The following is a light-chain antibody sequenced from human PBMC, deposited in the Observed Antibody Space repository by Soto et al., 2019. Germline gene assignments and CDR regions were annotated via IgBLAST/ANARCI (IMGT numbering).Light chain of an antibody. CDR2: GAS. V-gene: IGKV3-20*01. CDR1: QSVSSSY. CDR3: QQYCRSLS. J-gene: IGKJ3*01. Sequence: EIVLTQSPGTLSLSPGERATLSCRASQSVSSSYLAWYQQKPGQAPRLLIYGASSRATGIPDRFSGSGSGTDFTLTISRLEPEDFAVYYCQQYCRSLSFGPGTKVDIK.